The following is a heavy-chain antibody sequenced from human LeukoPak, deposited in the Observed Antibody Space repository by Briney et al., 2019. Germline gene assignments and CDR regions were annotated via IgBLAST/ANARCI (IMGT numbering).Heavy chain of an antibody. V-gene: IGHV1-69*13. J-gene: IGHJ4*02. CDR1: GGTFCSYA. CDR3: ARPSGYSSSWYSDY. CDR2: IIPIFGTA. D-gene: IGHD6-13*01. Sequence: SVKVSCKASGGTFCSYAISWVRQAPGQGLEWMGGIIPIFGTANYAQKFQGRVTITADESTSTAYMELSSLRSEDTAVYYCARPSGYSSSWYSDYWGQGALVTVSS.